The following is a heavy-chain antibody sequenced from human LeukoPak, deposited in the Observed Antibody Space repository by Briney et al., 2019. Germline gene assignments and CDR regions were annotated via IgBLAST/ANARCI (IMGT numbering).Heavy chain of an antibody. CDR2: IKQDGSEK. V-gene: IGHV3-7*01. CDR1: GFTFNNYW. CDR3: ERAVWFGVKNAFDI. J-gene: IGHJ3*02. D-gene: IGHD3-10*01. Sequence: GGSLRLSCTASGFTFNNYWMSWVRQAPGKGLVGVANIKQDGSEKYYVDSVKGRLTISRDNAKNSLYLQMNRLRAEDTAGYYCERAVWFGVKNAFDIWGQGTMVTVSS.